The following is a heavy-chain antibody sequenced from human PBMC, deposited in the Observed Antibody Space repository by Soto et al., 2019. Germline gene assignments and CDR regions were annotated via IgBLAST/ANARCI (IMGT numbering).Heavy chain of an antibody. CDR3: ARARSMVVVVPGS. J-gene: IGHJ4*02. D-gene: IGHD2-2*01. CDR1: GFTFSSYA. CDR2: ISHDGGNH. V-gene: IGHV3-30-3*01. Sequence: QVHLVESGGGVVQPGRSLRLSCAASGFTFSSYAMHWVRQAPGKGLEWVALISHDGGNHYYADAVKGRFTISRDNSKNLVYLEINSLRVDDTAVYYCARARSMVVVVPGSWGQGTLFTVSS.